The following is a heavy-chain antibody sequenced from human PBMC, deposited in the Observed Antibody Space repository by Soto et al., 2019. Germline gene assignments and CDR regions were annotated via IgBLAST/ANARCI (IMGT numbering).Heavy chain of an antibody. D-gene: IGHD5-12*01. J-gene: IGHJ3*02. CDR1: GYTFTSYG. CDR3: AREYSRYSGYDDAFDI. V-gene: IGHV1-18*01. CDR2: ISAYNGNT. Sequence: ASVKVSCKASGYTFTSYGISWVRQAPGQGLEWMGWISAYNGNTNYAQKLQGRVTMTTDTSTSTAYMELRSLRSDDTAVYYCAREYSRYSGYDDAFDIWGQGTMVTVSS.